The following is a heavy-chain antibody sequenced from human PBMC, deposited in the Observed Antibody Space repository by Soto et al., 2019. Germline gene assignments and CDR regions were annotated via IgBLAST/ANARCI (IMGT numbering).Heavy chain of an antibody. V-gene: IGHV4-30-4*01. Sequence: NPSETLSLTCTVSGASIRSTDYYWSWIRQAPGKGLEWIGYVYYTGSTYYSPSLMSRLTISVDTSKNQFSLKLTSVTAAETAVYYCVRTAREGAVAPHWFDRWGQGTQVTVSS. D-gene: IGHD2-21*02. CDR2: VYYTGST. CDR1: GASIRSTDYY. J-gene: IGHJ5*02. CDR3: VRTAREGAVAPHWFDR.